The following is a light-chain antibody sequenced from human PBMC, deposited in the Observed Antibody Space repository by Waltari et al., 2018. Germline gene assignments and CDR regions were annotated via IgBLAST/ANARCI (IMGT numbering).Light chain of an antibody. J-gene: IGKJ4*01. CDR2: KAS. Sequence: ASVGDRVTITCRASQSLNNWLAWYQQRPGKPPKSLIFKASNLASGVPSRFSGSGSGTEFTLTISSLQPDDFATYYCQQYNSGTLTFGGGTKVEIK. CDR3: QQYNSGTLT. CDR1: QSLNNW. V-gene: IGKV1-5*03.